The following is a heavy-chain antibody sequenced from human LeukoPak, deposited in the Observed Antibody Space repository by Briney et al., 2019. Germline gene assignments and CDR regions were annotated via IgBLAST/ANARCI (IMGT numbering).Heavy chain of an antibody. J-gene: IGHJ4*02. Sequence: SETLSLTCTVSGGSISSYYWSWIRQPPGKGLEWIGYIYYSGSTNYNPSLKSRVTISVDTSKNQFSLKLSSVTAADTAVYYCARVDLSRYDFWSGYSPSYFDYWGQGTLVTVSS. CDR2: IYYSGST. CDR3: ARVDLSRYDFWSGYSPSYFDY. V-gene: IGHV4-59*01. CDR1: GGSISSYY. D-gene: IGHD3-3*01.